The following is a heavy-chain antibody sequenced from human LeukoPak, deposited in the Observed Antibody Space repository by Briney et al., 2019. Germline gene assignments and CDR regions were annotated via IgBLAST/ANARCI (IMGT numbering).Heavy chain of an antibody. CDR3: ATVAGGTYHFDL. D-gene: IGHD1-26*01. CDR2: IYDGGTT. Sequence: GGSLRLSCAASGITVNSHYMSWVRQAPGKGLEWVSIIYDGGTTSYEDSVKGRFTISRDNSNNILYLQMSSLRAEDTAVYYCATVAGGTYHFDLWGQGALVTVSS. J-gene: IGHJ4*02. V-gene: IGHV3-53*01. CDR1: GITVNSHY.